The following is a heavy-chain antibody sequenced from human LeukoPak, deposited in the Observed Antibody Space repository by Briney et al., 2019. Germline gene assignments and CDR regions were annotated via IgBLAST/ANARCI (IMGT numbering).Heavy chain of an antibody. CDR2: VSYDGSNK. J-gene: IGHJ6*02. CDR1: GFTFSNYG. V-gene: IGHV3-30*18. Sequence: GGSLRLSCVVSGFTFSNYGMHWVRQAPGKGLGWVAIVSYDGSNKYYADSVKGRFTISRDNSKNTLYLQMNSLGAEDTAVYYCAKDLTRRYDLWSNKYSPREDYHGMDVWGQGTTVTVSS. D-gene: IGHD3-3*01. CDR3: AKDLTRRYDLWSNKYSPREDYHGMDV.